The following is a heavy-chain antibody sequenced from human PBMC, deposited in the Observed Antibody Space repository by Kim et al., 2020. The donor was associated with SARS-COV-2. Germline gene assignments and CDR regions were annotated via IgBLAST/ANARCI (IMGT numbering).Heavy chain of an antibody. CDR1: GGSISSYY. CDR2: IYYSGST. J-gene: IGHJ2*01. CDR3: ARVSITMVRGVIRWYFDL. D-gene: IGHD3-10*01. Sequence: SETLSLTCTVSGGSISSYYRSWIRQPPGKGLEWIGYIYYSGSTNYNPSLKSRVTISVDTSENQFSLKLSSVTAADTAVYYCARVSITMVRGVIRWYFDLWGRGTLVTVSS. V-gene: IGHV4-59*13.